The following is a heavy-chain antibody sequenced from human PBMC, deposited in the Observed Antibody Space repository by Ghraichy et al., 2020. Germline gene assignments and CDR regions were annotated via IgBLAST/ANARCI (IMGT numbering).Heavy chain of an antibody. CDR1: GGSISSYY. CDR3: ARDAHGYSSSWYLSNALYYFDY. D-gene: IGHD6-13*01. V-gene: IGHV4-4*07. CDR2: IYTSGST. J-gene: IGHJ4*02. Sequence: SQTLSLTCTVSGGSISSYYWSWIRQPAGKGLEWIGRIYTSGSTNYNPSLKSRVTMSVDTSKNQFSLKLSSVTAADTAVYYCARDAHGYSSSWYLSNALYYFDYWGQGTLVTVSS.